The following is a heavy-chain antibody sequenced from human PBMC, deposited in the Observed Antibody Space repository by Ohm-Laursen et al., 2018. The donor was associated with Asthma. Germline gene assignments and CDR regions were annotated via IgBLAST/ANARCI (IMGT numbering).Heavy chain of an antibody. Sequence: SLRLSCAASGFTFSSYAMSWVRQAPGKGLEWVSAISGSGGSTDYADSVKGRFTISRDNSKNTLYLQMNSLRAEDTAVYYCAKDAWELPRRITKLPYAFDIWGQGTMVTVSS. CDR2: ISGSGGST. J-gene: IGHJ3*02. V-gene: IGHV3-23*01. CDR3: AKDAWELPRRITKLPYAFDI. D-gene: IGHD3-10*02. CDR1: GFTFSSYA.